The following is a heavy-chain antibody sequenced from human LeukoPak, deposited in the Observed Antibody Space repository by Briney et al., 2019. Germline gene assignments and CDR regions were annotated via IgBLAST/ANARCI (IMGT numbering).Heavy chain of an antibody. CDR2: IFYTGNT. CDR1: GGSISSRNHY. CDR3: SRHVNTFDY. Sequence: SETLSLTCSVSGGSISSRNHYWGGLRQPPGKGLEWIGSIFYTGNTYYNPSIRSLITMSLDTSNNHFSLNLSSVTAADMAVYYCSRHVNTFDYWGQGALVTVSS. V-gene: IGHV4-39*01. J-gene: IGHJ4*02.